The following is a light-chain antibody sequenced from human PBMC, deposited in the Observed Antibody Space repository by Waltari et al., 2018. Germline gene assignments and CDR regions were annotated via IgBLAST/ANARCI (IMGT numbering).Light chain of an antibody. CDR3: NSYAGSSSWV. CDR1: RSDVGFYNY. CDR2: DVS. V-gene: IGLV2-14*01. J-gene: IGLJ3*02. Sequence: QSALTQPASVSGSPGQSIPIPCTGTRSDVGFYNYVSWYQQHPGKASKLMIYDVSERPSGVSNRFSGSKSGNTASLTISGLQAEDEADYYCNSYAGSSSWVFGGGTKLTVL.